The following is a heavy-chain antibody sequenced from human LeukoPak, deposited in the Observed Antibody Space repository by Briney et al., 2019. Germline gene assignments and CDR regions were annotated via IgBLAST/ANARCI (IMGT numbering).Heavy chain of an antibody. D-gene: IGHD2-15*01. CDR1: GYTFTSYD. V-gene: IGHV1-8*01. Sequence: ASVKVSCKASGYTFTSYDINWARQATGQGLEWMGWMNPNSGNTGYAQKFQGRVTMTRNTSISTAYMELSSLRSEDTAVYYCARADCSGGSCYSWVLYYYGMDVWGQGTTVTVSS. J-gene: IGHJ6*02. CDR3: ARADCSGGSCYSWVLYYYGMDV. CDR2: MNPNSGNT.